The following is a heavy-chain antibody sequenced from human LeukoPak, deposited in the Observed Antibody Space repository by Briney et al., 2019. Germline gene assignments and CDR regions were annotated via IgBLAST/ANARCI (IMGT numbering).Heavy chain of an antibody. CDR2: ISGSGTTT. CDR1: GFTFSNCA. V-gene: IGHV3-23*01. D-gene: IGHD2-8*01. J-gene: IGHJ5*02. Sequence: PGGSLRLSCGASGFTFSNCAMSWVRQAPGKGLEWVSVISGSGTTTNYGDSVRGRFTISRDNSKNTVFLQMNDLRAEDTAVYYCAKGEALVYATVNWFDPWGQETLVTVSS. CDR3: AKGEALVYATVNWFDP.